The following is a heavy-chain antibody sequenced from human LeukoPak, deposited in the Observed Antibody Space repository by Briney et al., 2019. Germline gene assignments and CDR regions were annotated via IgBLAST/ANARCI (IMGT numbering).Heavy chain of an antibody. CDR2: ISSSSSYI. CDR3: ARDRPYDILTGPGGVDY. CDR1: GFTFSSYS. D-gene: IGHD3-9*01. Sequence: GGSLRLSCAASGFTFSSYSMNWVCQAPGKGLEWVSSISSSSSYIYYADSVKGRFTISRDNAENSLYLQMNSLRAEDTAVYYCARDRPYDILTGPGGVDYWGQGTLVTVSS. V-gene: IGHV3-21*01. J-gene: IGHJ4*02.